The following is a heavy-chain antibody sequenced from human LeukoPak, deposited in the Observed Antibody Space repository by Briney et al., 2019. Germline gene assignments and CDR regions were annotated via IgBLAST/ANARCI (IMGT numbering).Heavy chain of an antibody. V-gene: IGHV3-33*01. CDR3: ARDWSRFGELLYY. CDR2: IWYDGSNK. J-gene: IGHJ4*02. Sequence: GGSLRLSCAASGFTFSSYGMHWVRQAPGKGLEWVALIWYDGSNKYYADSVKGRFTISRDNSKNTLYLKMNSLRAEDTAVYYCARDWSRFGELLYYWGQGTLVTVSS. D-gene: IGHD3-10*01. CDR1: GFTFSSYG.